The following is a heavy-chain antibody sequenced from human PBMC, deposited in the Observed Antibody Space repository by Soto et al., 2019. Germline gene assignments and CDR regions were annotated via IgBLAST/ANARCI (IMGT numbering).Heavy chain of an antibody. CDR3: ATWAYQNYYYYMDV. CDR2: FDPEDGET. Sequence: APVKVSCKVSGYTLTELSMHWVRQAPGKGLEWMGGFDPEDGETIYAQKFQGRVTMTEDTSTNTAYMELSSLRSEDTAVYYCATWAYQNYYYYMDVWGKGTTVTVSS. V-gene: IGHV1-24*01. CDR1: GYTLTELS. J-gene: IGHJ6*03.